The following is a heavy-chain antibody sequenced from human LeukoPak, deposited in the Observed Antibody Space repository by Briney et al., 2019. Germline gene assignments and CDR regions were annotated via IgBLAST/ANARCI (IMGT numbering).Heavy chain of an antibody. CDR2: IYSGGST. D-gene: IGHD4-17*01. CDR1: GFTVSSNY. J-gene: IGHJ5*02. V-gene: IGHV3-66*02. Sequence: PGGSLRLSCAASGFTVSSNYMSWVRQAPGKGLEWVSVIYSGGSTNYADSVKGRFTISRDNSKNTLYLQMNSLRAEDTAVYYCARGLRSHGDYGEGGYNWFDPWGQGTLVTVSS. CDR3: ARGLRSHGDYGEGGYNWFDP.